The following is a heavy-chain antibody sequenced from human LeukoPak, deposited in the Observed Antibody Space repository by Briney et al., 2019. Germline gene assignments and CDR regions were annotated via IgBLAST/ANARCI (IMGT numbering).Heavy chain of an antibody. CDR1: GGTFSSYA. V-gene: IGHV1-69*04. CDR2: INPILGIA. D-gene: IGHD3-22*01. CDR3: ARDLDRDYYDSSGTYYFDY. Sequence: GASVKVSCKASGGTFSSYAISWVRQAPGQGLEWMGRINPILGIANYAQKFQGRVTITADKSTSTAYMELSSLRSEDTAVYYCARDLDRDYYDSSGTYYFDYWGQGTLVTVSS. J-gene: IGHJ4*02.